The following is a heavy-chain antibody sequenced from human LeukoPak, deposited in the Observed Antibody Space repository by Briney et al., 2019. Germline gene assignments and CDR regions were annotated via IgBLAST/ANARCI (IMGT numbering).Heavy chain of an antibody. Sequence: PGGSLRLSCSASGFTFSSHTMHWVRQAPGKGLEYLSSITGDGRNAYYADSVRGRFTNSRDNSKNTLYLQMSSLRPEDTAVYYCVPSPGNYYGLIDHWGQGTLVTVSS. CDR2: ITGDGRNA. CDR3: VPSPGNYYGLIDH. J-gene: IGHJ4*02. V-gene: IGHV3-64D*06. D-gene: IGHD3-10*01. CDR1: GFTFSSHT.